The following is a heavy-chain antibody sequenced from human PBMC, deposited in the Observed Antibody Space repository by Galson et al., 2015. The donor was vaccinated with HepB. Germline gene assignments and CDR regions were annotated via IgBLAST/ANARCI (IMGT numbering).Heavy chain of an antibody. CDR2: IKQDGSEK. CDR1: GFTFSSYW. Sequence: SLRLSCAASGFTFSSYWMSWVRQAPGKGLEWVANIKQDGSEKYYVDSVKGRFTISRDNAKNSLYPQMNSLRAEDTAVYYCARGNRRGLLWFGEYLDYWGQGTLVTVSS. V-gene: IGHV3-7*03. J-gene: IGHJ4*02. CDR3: ARGNRRGLLWFGEYLDY. D-gene: IGHD3-10*01.